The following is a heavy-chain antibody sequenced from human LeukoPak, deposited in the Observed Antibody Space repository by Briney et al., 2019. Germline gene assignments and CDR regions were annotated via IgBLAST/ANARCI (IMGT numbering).Heavy chain of an antibody. CDR2: IYTSGST. Sequence: SETLSLTCTVSGGSISSGSYYWSWIRQPAGQGLAWIGRIYTSGSTNYNPSLKSRVTISVDTSKNQFSLKLSSVTAAYTAVYYCAREGIVVVTAISWGQGTLVTVSS. V-gene: IGHV4-61*02. D-gene: IGHD2-21*02. J-gene: IGHJ4*02. CDR3: AREGIVVVTAIS. CDR1: GGSISSGSYY.